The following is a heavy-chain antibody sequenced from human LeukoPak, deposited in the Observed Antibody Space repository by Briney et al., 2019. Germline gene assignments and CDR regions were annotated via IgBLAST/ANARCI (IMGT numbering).Heavy chain of an antibody. J-gene: IGHJ4*02. D-gene: IGHD6-19*01. CDR1: GGSISSSSYY. V-gene: IGHV4-39*01. CDR3: ARGWSRKYYFDY. Sequence: SETLSLTCTVSGGSISSSSYYWGWIRQPPGKGLEWIGSIYYSGSTYYNPSLKSRVTISVDTSKNQFSLKLSSVTAADTAVYYCARGWSRKYYFDYWGQGTLVTVSS. CDR2: IYYSGST.